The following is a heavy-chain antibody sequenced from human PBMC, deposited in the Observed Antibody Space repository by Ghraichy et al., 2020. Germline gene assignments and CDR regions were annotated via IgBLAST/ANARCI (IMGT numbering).Heavy chain of an antibody. CDR3: AREVPAAHSFAFDI. V-gene: IGHV3-48*03. J-gene: IGHJ3*02. CDR2: ISSSGSTI. D-gene: IGHD2-2*01. CDR1: GFTFSSYE. Sequence: GGSLRLSCAASGFTFSSYEMNWVRQAPGKGLEWVSYISSSGSTIYYADSVKGRFTISRDNAKNSLYLQMNSLRAEDTAVYYCAREVPAAHSFAFDIWGQGTMVTVSS.